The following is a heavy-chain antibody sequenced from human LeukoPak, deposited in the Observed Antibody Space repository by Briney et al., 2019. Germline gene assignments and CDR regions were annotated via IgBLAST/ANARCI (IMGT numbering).Heavy chain of an antibody. D-gene: IGHD6-6*01. Sequence: GGSLRLSCAASGFTFSSYGMHWGRQAPGKGLEWVSFTRYDGSNKYYADSVKGRFTISRDNSKNTLYLQMNSLRAEDTAVYYCAKDRGDSSSRGVDYWGQGTLVTVSS. J-gene: IGHJ4*02. CDR2: TRYDGSNK. V-gene: IGHV3-30*02. CDR3: AKDRGDSSSRGVDY. CDR1: GFTFSSYG.